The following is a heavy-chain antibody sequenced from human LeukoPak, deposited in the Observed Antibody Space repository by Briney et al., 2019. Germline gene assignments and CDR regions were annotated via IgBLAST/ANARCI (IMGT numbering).Heavy chain of an antibody. CDR3: TRHVEEDGYNWEFDY. CDR2: IGGRDDRT. J-gene: IGHJ4*02. CDR1: GFTFTGHT. V-gene: IGHV3-23*01. D-gene: IGHD5-24*01. Sequence: GGSLRLSCAASGFTFTGHTMAWLRQAPGKGLEWVSIIGGRDDRTYYAESVQGRFTISRDNSRNILYLQMNSLKTEDTAVYYCTRHVEEDGYNWEFDYWGQGTLVTVSS.